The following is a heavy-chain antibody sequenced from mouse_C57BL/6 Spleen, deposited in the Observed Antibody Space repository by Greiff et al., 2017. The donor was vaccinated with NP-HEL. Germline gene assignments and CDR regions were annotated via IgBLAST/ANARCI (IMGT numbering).Heavy chain of an antibody. V-gene: IGHV1-69*01. CDR2: IDPSDSYT. D-gene: IGHD2-4*01. CDR3: ARADYDYEAY. CDR1: GYTFTSYW. Sequence: QVQLQQPGAELVMPGASVKLSCKASGYTFTSYWMHWVKQRPGQGLEWIGEIDPSDSYTNYNQKFKSKATLTVDTSSSTAYMQLSSLTSEDSAVYYCARADYDYEAYWGQGTLVTVSA. J-gene: IGHJ3*01.